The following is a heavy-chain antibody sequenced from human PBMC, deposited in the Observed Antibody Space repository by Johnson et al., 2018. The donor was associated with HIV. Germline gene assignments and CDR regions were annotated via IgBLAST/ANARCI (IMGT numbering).Heavy chain of an antibody. J-gene: IGHJ3*02. CDR1: GFTFSNAW. Sequence: VQLVESGGGLVKPGGSLRLSCAASGFTFSNAWMSWVRQAPGKGLEWVSGINWNGGSTGYADSVKGRFTISRDNAKNSLYLQMNSLRAEDTALYYCAKEDGNLNAFDIWGQGTMVTVSS. D-gene: IGHD5-24*01. CDR3: AKEDGNLNAFDI. CDR2: INWNGGST. V-gene: IGHV3-20*04.